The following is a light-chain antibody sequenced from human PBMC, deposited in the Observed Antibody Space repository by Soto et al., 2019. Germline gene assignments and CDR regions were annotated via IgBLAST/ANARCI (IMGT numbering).Light chain of an antibody. CDR2: GAS. V-gene: IGKV1-33*01. Sequence: EIQMTQSPSSLSVSVGHRVTITCQANQDIKTFLHWYQQKAEKAPKVLIYGASYLEPGVSSRFRGTGSGTDLTFTISNRQPEDIATYYCQQYDSVPRTFGGGTKVDIK. CDR1: QDIKTF. J-gene: IGKJ4*01. CDR3: QQYDSVPRT.